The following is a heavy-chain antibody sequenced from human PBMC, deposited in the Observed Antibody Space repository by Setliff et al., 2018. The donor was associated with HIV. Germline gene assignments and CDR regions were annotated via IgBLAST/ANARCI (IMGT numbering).Heavy chain of an antibody. J-gene: IGHJ4*02. CDR2: IYYNGIT. CDR3: ARRIFHISFPSFDS. CDR1: GGSIGTTTYY. Sequence: PSETLSLTCAVSGGSIGTTTYYWCWIRQPPGKGLEWIGSIYYNGITYYNPSLKGRFTISVDTSKNQFSLKVTSVTAADTAVYYCARRIFHISFPSFDSWGQGTLVTVSS. D-gene: IGHD2-15*01. V-gene: IGHV4-39*01.